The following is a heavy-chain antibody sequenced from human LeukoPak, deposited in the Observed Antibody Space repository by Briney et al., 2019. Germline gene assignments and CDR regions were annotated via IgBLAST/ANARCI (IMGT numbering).Heavy chain of an antibody. CDR1: GYTFTGYY. J-gene: IGHJ4*02. CDR3: ARFRLRLGEDY. V-gene: IGHV1-18*04. D-gene: IGHD3-16*01. Sequence: GASVKVSCKASGYTFTGYYMHWVRQAPGQGLEWMGWISAYNGNTNYAQKLQGRVTMTTDTSTSTAYMELRSLRSDDTAVYYCARFRLRLGEDYWGQGTLVTVSS. CDR2: ISAYNGNT.